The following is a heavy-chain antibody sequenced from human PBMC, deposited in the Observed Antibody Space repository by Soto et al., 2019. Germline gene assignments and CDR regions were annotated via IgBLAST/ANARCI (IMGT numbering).Heavy chain of an antibody. V-gene: IGHV1-69*01. CDR2: TIPIFDTP. D-gene: IGHD3-10*01. J-gene: IGHJ5*01. CDR3: ARDREDGSGTKYNWFDS. CDR1: GGTFGNLG. Sequence: QMQLVQSGAEVKKPGSSVKISCKASGGTFGNLGIRWLRQAPGQGLEWMGGTIPIFDTPHYAEKFRDRVTITADATTTAYLELTSLTSADTATYYCARDREDGSGTKYNWFDSWGQGTLVTVSS.